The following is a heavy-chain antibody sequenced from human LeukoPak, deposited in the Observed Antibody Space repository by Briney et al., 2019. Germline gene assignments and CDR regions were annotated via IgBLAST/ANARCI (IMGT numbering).Heavy chain of an antibody. Sequence: PSETLSLTCTVSGGSISSYHWSWIRQPPGKGLERIGYIYYSGSANYNPSLKSRVTISVDTSKNQFSLKLTSVTAADTAVYYCARANQQLSDLDYWGQGTLVTVSS. J-gene: IGHJ4*02. V-gene: IGHV4-59*01. D-gene: IGHD6-13*01. CDR3: ARANQQLSDLDY. CDR1: GGSISSYH. CDR2: IYYSGSA.